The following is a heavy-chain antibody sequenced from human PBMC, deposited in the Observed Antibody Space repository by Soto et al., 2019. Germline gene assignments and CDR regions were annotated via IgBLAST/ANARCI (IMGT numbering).Heavy chain of an antibody. D-gene: IGHD3-22*01. CDR1: GGSISSGDYY. J-gene: IGHJ5*02. V-gene: IGHV4-30-4*01. CDR2: IYYSGST. Sequence: SETLSLTCTVSGGSISSGDYYWSWIRQPPGKGLEWIGYIYYSGSTYYNPSLKSRVTISVDTSKNQFSLKLSSVTAADTAVYYFAREKLEYYDSSGYNWFDPWGQGTLVTVSS. CDR3: AREKLEYYDSSGYNWFDP.